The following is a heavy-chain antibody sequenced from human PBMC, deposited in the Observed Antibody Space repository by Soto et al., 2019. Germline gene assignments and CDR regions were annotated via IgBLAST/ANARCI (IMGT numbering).Heavy chain of an antibody. V-gene: IGHV3-30-3*01. CDR2: ISYDGSNK. J-gene: IGHJ4*02. D-gene: IGHD6-13*01. CDR1: GFTFSSYA. CDR3: ARDGRLAAASSPFDY. Sequence: QVQLVESGGGVVQPGRSLRLSCAASGFTFSSYAMHWVRQAPGKGLERVAVISYDGSNKYYADSVKGRFTISRDNSKNTLYLQMNSLRAEDTAVYYCARDGRLAAASSPFDYWGQGTLVTVSS.